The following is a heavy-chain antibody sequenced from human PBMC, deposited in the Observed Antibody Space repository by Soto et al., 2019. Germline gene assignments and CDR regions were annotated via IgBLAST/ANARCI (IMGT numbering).Heavy chain of an antibody. Sequence: GGSLRLSCAASGFTFRSFGMHWVRQAPGKGLEWVAVIWNDGSNSYYGDSMKGRFTISRDNSKDTLYLQMNSLRAEDTAVYYCVRVHDFWSGYYDNWGPGTLVTVSS. CDR3: VRVHDFWSGYYDN. D-gene: IGHD3-3*01. J-gene: IGHJ4*02. V-gene: IGHV3-33*01. CDR1: GFTFRSFG. CDR2: IWNDGSNS.